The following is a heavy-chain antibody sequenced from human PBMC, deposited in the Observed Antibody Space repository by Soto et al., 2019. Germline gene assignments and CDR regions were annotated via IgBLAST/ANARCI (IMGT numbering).Heavy chain of an antibody. CDR2: ISSSSSYT. CDR3: ARETGYCSGGSCYSDYYYYGMDV. CDR1: GFTFSDYY. Sequence: QVQLVESGGGLVKPGGSLRLSCAASGFTFSDYYMSWIRQAPGKGLEWVSYISSSSSYTNYADSVKGRFTISRDNAKNSXXLXMXILRAEDTAVYYCARETGYCSGGSCYSDYYYYGMDVWGQGTTVTVSS. J-gene: IGHJ6*02. D-gene: IGHD2-15*01. V-gene: IGHV3-11*05.